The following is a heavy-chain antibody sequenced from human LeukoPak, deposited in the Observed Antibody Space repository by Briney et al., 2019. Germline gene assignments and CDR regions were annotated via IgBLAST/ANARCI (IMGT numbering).Heavy chain of an antibody. V-gene: IGHV3-21*01. CDR2: ISSSSSYI. CDR3: ARVPSIQYSSSWYYFDY. D-gene: IGHD6-13*01. Sequence: GGSLRLSCAASGFTFSSYSMNWVRQAPGKGLEWVSSISSSSSYIYYADSVKGRFTISRDNAKNSLYLQMNSLRAEDTAVYYCARVPSIQYSSSWYYFDYWGQGTLVTVSS. J-gene: IGHJ4*02. CDR1: GFTFSSYS.